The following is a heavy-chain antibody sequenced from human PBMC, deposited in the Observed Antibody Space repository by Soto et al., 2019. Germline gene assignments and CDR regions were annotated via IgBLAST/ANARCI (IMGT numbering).Heavy chain of an antibody. D-gene: IGHD3-3*01. Sequence: QAQLVQSGAEVKKPGASVKVSCKTSGYTFNTYGISWVRQVPGQGPEWMGWISGYNGYTKYAQKFQARVTMTTDTSTSKAYMEMRSLRSDDTAVYYCARPGTILGRNGMDVWGQGTTVIVSS. J-gene: IGHJ6*02. CDR2: ISGYNGYT. CDR1: GYTFNTYG. CDR3: ARPGTILGRNGMDV. V-gene: IGHV1-18*04.